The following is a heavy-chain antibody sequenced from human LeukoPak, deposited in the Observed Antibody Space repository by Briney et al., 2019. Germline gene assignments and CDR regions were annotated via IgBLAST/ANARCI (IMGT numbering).Heavy chain of an antibody. CDR3: ARDGATAMAGYYYYGMDV. D-gene: IGHD5-18*01. V-gene: IGHV1-2*02. CDR2: INPNSGGT. CDR1: GYTFTGYY. J-gene: IGHJ6*02. Sequence: ASVKVSCKASGYTFTGYYMHWVRQAPGQGLEWMGWINPNSGGTNYAQKFQGRVTKTRDTSISTAYMELSRLRSDDTAVYYCARDGATAMAGYYYYGMDVWGQGTTVTVSS.